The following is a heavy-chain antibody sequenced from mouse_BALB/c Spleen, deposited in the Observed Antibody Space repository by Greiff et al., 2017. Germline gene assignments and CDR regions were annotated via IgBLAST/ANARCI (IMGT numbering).Heavy chain of an antibody. Sequence: VQLKQPGAELVKPGAPVKLSCKASGYTFTSYVMHWVKQKPGQGLEWIGYINPYNDGTKYNEKFKGKATLTSDKSSSTAYMELSSLTSEDSAVYYCARSGGKDAMDYWGQGTSVTVSS. CDR3: ARSGGKDAMDY. CDR2: INPYNDGT. D-gene: IGHD1-1*02. V-gene: IGHV1-14*01. CDR1: GYTFTSYV. J-gene: IGHJ4*01.